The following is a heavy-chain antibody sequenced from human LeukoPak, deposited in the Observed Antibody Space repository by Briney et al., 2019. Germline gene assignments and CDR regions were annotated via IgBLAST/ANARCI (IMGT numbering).Heavy chain of an antibody. V-gene: IGHV3-74*01. CDR2: IKSDGTTT. Sequence: PGGSLRLSCAASGFSFSSHWMHWVRQVPGKGLVWVSHIKSDGTTTSYADSVKGRFTISRDNAKNSLYLQMDTLRAEDTAVYYCAKGSPPVDWGQGTLVTVSS. CDR3: AKGSPPVD. J-gene: IGHJ4*02. CDR1: GFSFSSHW.